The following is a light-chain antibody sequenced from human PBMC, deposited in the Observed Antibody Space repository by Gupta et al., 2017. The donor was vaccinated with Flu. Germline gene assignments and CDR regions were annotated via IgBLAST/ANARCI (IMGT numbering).Light chain of an antibody. J-gene: IGLJ3*02. CDR3: SSYAGSNNFV. CDR1: SSDVGGYNY. V-gene: IGLV2-8*01. Sequence: QSALTQPPSASGSPGQSVTISCTGTSSDVGGYNYVSWYQEYPGKAPKLMIYEVSKRPSGVPDRFSGSKSGNTASLTVSGLQAEDGADYYCSSYAGSNNFVFGGGTKL. CDR2: EVS.